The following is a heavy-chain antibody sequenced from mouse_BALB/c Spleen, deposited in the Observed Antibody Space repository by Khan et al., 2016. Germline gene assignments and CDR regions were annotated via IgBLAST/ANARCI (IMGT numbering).Heavy chain of an antibody. CDR2: INTNTGEP. Sequence: QIQLVQSGPELKKPGETVKISCKASEYTFTNYGMNWVKQAPGKGLKWMGWINTNTGEPTYAEAFKGRFAFSLVASASTAYLQINNLKNEDTATYFWARTSDYPYYAMDYWGQGTSVTVSS. CDR1: EYTFTNYG. J-gene: IGHJ4*01. V-gene: IGHV9-3*02. CDR3: ARTSDYPYYAMDY. D-gene: IGHD2-13*01.